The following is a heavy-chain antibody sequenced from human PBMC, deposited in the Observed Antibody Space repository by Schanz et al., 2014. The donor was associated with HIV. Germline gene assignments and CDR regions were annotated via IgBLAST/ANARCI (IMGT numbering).Heavy chain of an antibody. CDR1: GGSISGGGFQ. CDR3: ARVPPSDSSGYYPFDY. J-gene: IGHJ4*02. CDR2: MYYSGST. V-gene: IGHV4-31*03. D-gene: IGHD3-22*01. Sequence: QVQLQESGPGLVKPSQTLSLTCTVSGGSISGGGFQWSWIRQHPGKGLEWIGYMYYSGSTYYNPSLQSRVTISVDTSKNQFSLKLSSVTAADTAVYYCARVPPSDSSGYYPFDYWGQGTLVTVSS.